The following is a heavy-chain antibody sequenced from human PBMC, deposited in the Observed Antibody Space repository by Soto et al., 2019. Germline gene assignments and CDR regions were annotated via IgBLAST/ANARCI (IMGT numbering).Heavy chain of an antibody. CDR3: ARARGLGYCSGGSCYSFHY. D-gene: IGHD2-15*01. CDR2: MNPNSGNT. Sequence: GASVKVSCKASGYTFTSYDINWVRQATGQGLEWMGWMNPNSGNTGYAQKFQGRVTMTRDTSISTAYMELSRLRSDDTAVYYCARARGLGYCSGGSCYSFHYWGQGTLVTVSS. V-gene: IGHV1-8*01. J-gene: IGHJ4*02. CDR1: GYTFTSYD.